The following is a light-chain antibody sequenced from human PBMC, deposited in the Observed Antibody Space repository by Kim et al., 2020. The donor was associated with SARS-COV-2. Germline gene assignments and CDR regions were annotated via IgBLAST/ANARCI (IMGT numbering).Light chain of an antibody. CDR1: SNIVGNQG. V-gene: IGLV10-54*02. Sequence: QAGLTQPPSVSKGLTQTATLTCTGNSNIVGNQGAAWLQQHQGHPPKLLSYRNNNRPSGISERFSASRSGNTASLTITGLQPEDEADYYCSALDSSLSGRVFGGGTQLTVL. J-gene: IGLJ3*02. CDR3: SALDSSLSGRV. CDR2: RNN.